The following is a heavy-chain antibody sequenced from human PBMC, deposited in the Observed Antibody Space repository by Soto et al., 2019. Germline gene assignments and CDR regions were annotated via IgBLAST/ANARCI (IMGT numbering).Heavy chain of an antibody. V-gene: IGHV1-69*18. CDR1: GDTFSGYP. Sequence: QVQLVQAGAELKKAGSSVKVSCKASGDTFSGYPINWVRQAPGEGLEWMGRIIPVFGTTNDAQRFEGRVTFTADEPTNTAYMDLRGLLSEDTAVYYCARDGGFGELKYWGPGTLVTVSS. J-gene: IGHJ4*02. D-gene: IGHD3-10*01. CDR2: IIPVFGTT. CDR3: ARDGGFGELKY.